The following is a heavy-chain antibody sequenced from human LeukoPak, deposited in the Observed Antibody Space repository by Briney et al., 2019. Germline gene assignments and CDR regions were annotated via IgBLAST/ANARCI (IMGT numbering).Heavy chain of an antibody. V-gene: IGHV4-31*03. D-gene: IGHD6-19*01. J-gene: IGHJ5*02. CDR2: IYYSGST. Sequence: SQTLSLTCTVSGGSISSGGYYWSWIRQHPGKGLEWIGCIYYSGSTYYNPSLKSRVTISVDTSENQFSLKLSSVTAADTAVYYCARGRSGYSSGWYGNWFDPWGQGTLVTVSS. CDR1: GGSISSGGYY. CDR3: ARGRSGYSSGWYGNWFDP.